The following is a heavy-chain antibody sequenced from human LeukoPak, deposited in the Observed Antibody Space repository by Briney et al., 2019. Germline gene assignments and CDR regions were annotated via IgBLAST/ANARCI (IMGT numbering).Heavy chain of an antibody. CDR2: INPNSGGT. CDR1: GYTFSGYY. V-gene: IGHV1-2*02. D-gene: IGHD3-16*01. CDR3: ARGSLASYFDH. Sequence: ASVKVSCKASGYTFSGYYMHWVRQAPGQGLEWMGWINPNSGGTKYVQKFQGRFTMTRDTSISTAYMELSRLRSDDTAVYYCARGSLASYFDHWGQGPLVTVSS. J-gene: IGHJ4*02.